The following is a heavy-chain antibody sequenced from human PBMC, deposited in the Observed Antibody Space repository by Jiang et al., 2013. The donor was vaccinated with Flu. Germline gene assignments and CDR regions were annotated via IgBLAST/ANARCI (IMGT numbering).Heavy chain of an antibody. J-gene: IGHJ3*02. CDR3: ARVLMITFGGVIVIPPDAFDI. V-gene: IGHV4-34*01. Sequence: TLSLTCAVYGGSFSGYYWSWIRQPPGKGLEWIGEINHSGSTNHNPSLKSRVTISVDTSKNQFSLKLSPVTAADTAVYYCARVLMITFGGVIVIPPDAFDIWGQGTMVTVSS. CDR2: INHSGST. D-gene: IGHD3-16*02. CDR1: GGSFSGYY.